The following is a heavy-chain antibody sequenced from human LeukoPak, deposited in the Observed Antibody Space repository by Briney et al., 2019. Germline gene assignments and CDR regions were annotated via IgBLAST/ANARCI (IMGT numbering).Heavy chain of an antibody. CDR1: GGSIRNYY. CDR3: ARDRGTWNDDGFDY. Sequence: SETLSLTCTVSGGSIRNYYWSWIRQPPGKGLEWIGYIYYSGSTNNNPSLKNRVTISVDTSKNHFSLRLSSVTAADTAVYYCARDRGTWNDDGFDYWGQGTLVTVSS. V-gene: IGHV4-59*12. J-gene: IGHJ4*02. CDR2: IYYSGST. D-gene: IGHD1-1*01.